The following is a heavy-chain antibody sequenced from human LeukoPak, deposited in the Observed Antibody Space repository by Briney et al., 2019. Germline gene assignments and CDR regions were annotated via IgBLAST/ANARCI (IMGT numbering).Heavy chain of an antibody. CDR2: IYYSGST. CDR1: GGSISSYY. V-gene: IGHV4-59*01. Sequence: SETLSPTCTVSGGSISSYYWSWIRQPPGKGLEWIGYIYYSGSTNYNPSLKSRVTISVDTSKNQFSLKLSSVTAADTAVYYCARSTDLYHEGAFDIWGQGTMVTVSS. J-gene: IGHJ3*02. CDR3: ARSTDLYHEGAFDI. D-gene: IGHD1-14*01.